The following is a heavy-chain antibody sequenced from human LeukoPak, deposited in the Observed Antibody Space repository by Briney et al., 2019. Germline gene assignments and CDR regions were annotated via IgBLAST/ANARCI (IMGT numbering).Heavy chain of an antibody. Sequence: ASVKVSCKASGYTFINYDVNWVRQAPGQGLEWMGWMNPKSNNRGYAQKFQGRVTITTDTSISTAYMELSSLRSDDTAVYYCTRGLKGNYYSGSGTYRWFAPWGQGTLVTVSS. D-gene: IGHD3-10*01. CDR1: GYTFINYD. V-gene: IGHV1-8*03. J-gene: IGHJ5*02. CDR2: MNPKSNNR. CDR3: TRGLKGNYYSGSGTYRWFAP.